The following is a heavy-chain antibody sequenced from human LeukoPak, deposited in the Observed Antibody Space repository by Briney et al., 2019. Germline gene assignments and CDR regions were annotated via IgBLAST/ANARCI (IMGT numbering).Heavy chain of an antibody. Sequence: GGSLRLSCAAPGFTFSSYWMSWVRQAPGKGLEWVANIKQDGSEKYYVDSVKGRFTISRDNAKNSLYLQMNSLRAEDTAVYYCARIYGSGSYYTPYYYYGMDVWGQGTTVTVSS. CDR1: GFTFSSYW. V-gene: IGHV3-7*01. CDR2: IKQDGSEK. J-gene: IGHJ6*02. CDR3: ARIYGSGSYYTPYYYYGMDV. D-gene: IGHD3-10*01.